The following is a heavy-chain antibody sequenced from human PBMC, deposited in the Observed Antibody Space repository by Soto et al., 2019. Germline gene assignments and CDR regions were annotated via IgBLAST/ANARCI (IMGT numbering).Heavy chain of an antibody. D-gene: IGHD3-22*01. Sequence: GESLKISCKGSGYSFTSYWISWVRQMPGKGLEWMGRIDPSDSYTNYSPSFQGHVTISADKSISTAYLQWSSLKASDTAMYYCARHVGYYDSSGYSNLFDPCAKGNLVTVDS. V-gene: IGHV5-10-1*01. J-gene: IGHJ5*02. CDR2: IDPSDSYT. CDR3: ARHVGYYDSSGYSNLFDP. CDR1: GYSFTSYW.